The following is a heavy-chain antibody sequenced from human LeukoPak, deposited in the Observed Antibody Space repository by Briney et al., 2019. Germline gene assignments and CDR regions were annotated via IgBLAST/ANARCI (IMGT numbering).Heavy chain of an antibody. D-gene: IGHD2/OR15-2a*01. Sequence: GGSLRLSCVTSGFTFSTYAMSRVRQAPGKGLEWVCSISNTGGFTYHADSMKGRFTISRDNSKNTLFLQMKSLRGDDTAVYYCATGGSMAHEGIHSWGQGTLVIVSS. V-gene: IGHV3-23*01. J-gene: IGHJ4*02. CDR2: ISNTGGFT. CDR3: ATGGSMAHEGIHS. CDR1: GFTFSTYA.